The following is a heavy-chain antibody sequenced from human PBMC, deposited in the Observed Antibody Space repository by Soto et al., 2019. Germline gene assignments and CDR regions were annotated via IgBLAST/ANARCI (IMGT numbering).Heavy chain of an antibody. J-gene: IGHJ4*02. CDR2: IYYSGST. CDR3: SRIGDVLHY. V-gene: IGHV4-59*08. CDR1: GGSISSYY. Sequence: SETLSLTCTVSGGSISSYYWSWIRQPPGKGLEWIGYIYYSGSTNYNPSLKSRVTISVDTSKNPVSLKLSSVSAAVTAVYYCSRIGDVLHYWGQGTLVTGSS. D-gene: IGHD4-17*01.